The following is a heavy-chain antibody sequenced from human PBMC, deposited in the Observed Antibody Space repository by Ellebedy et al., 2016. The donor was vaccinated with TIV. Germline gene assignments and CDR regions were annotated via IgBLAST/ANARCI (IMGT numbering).Heavy chain of an antibody. J-gene: IGHJ4*02. CDR2: LYAGGTP. CDR1: GFTVSSNY. V-gene: IGHV3-53*01. D-gene: IGHD2-15*01. CDR3: ARDSIRVVVAATPIDY. Sequence: PGGSLRLSCAASGFTVSSNYMSWVRQAPGKGLEWVSVLYAGGTPYYADSLKARFTISRDDYRNTLYLHMNSLRAEDTAVYYCARDSIRVVVAATPIDYWGQGTLVTVSS.